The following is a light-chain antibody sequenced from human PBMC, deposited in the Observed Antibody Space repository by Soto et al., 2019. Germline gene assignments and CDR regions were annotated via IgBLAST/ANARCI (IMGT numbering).Light chain of an antibody. V-gene: IGKV3-20*01. CDR2: GAS. Sequence: EIVMTQSPATLSVSPGERATLSCRASQSVRSSHLAWYQQMPGQAPRLLIYGASNRATGIPDRFSGSGSGTDFTLTISRLEPEDFAVYYCQQYSSSPLTFGGGTKADIK. CDR1: QSVRSSH. J-gene: IGKJ4*01. CDR3: QQYSSSPLT.